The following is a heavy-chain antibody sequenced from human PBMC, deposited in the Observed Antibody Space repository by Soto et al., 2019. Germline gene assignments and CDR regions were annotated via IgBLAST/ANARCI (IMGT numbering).Heavy chain of an antibody. CDR2: ISYDGTYR. CDR1: GFTFSNIA. J-gene: IGHJ4*02. V-gene: IGHV3-30-3*01. D-gene: IGHD1-26*01. Sequence: GGSLGPSFAASGFTFSNIARHWVGQAPGKGLEWVAAISYDGTYRPYADFARGRFTISRDNSQKTLYLQMNSLRPEDTALYYCATDRALGATLGAIDFWGQGTLVTVSS. CDR3: ATDRALGATLGAIDF.